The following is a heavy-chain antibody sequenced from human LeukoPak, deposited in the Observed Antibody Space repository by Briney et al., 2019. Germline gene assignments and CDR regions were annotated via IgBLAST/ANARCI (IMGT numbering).Heavy chain of an antibody. CDR2: INPHSGGT. CDR1: GYTFTGYY. Sequence: SVKVSCKASGYTFTGYYIHWVRQAPGQGLEWMGWINPHSGGTNYAQKFQGGVTMTRDTSITTAYMELSSLRSDDTAVYYCARARTQHNWFDPWGQGTLVTVSS. V-gene: IGHV1-2*02. D-gene: IGHD5-18*01. J-gene: IGHJ5*02. CDR3: ARARTQHNWFDP.